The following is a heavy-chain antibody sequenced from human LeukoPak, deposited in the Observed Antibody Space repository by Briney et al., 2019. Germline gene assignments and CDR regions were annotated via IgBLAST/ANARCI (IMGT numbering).Heavy chain of an antibody. Sequence: TGGSLRLSCAASGFTVNINYMSWVRQAPGKGLEWVSVLYGGDSPYYAASVKGRFTISTDNSKNTLYLQMNSLRAEDTAVYYCASRVHSSSWSAMDVWGQGTTVTVSS. D-gene: IGHD6-13*01. CDR2: LYGGDSP. J-gene: IGHJ6*02. CDR3: ASRVHSSSWSAMDV. CDR1: GFTVNINY. V-gene: IGHV3-66*01.